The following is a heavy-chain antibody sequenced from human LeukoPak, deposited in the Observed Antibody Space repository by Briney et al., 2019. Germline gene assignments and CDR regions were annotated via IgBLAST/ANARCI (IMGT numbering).Heavy chain of an antibody. CDR1: GFTFSSYG. Sequence: GGSLRLSCAASGFTFSSYGMHWVRQAPGKGLEWVAVISYDGSNKYYADSVRGRFTISRDNSKNTLYLQMNSLRAEDTAVYYCARGGRRWLQSGFDYWGQGTLVTVSS. J-gene: IGHJ4*02. D-gene: IGHD5-24*01. CDR3: ARGGRRWLQSGFDY. V-gene: IGHV3-30*04. CDR2: ISYDGSNK.